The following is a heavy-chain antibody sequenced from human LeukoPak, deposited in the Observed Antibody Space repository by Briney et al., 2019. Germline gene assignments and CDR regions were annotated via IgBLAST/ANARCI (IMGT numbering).Heavy chain of an antibody. Sequence: PGGSLRLSCEASGFTFRYSAMTWVRQAPGKGLEWVTGISGSGGSTHYADSVRGRFTISRDNSKNTLYLQMNSLRAEDTAVYYCAKDGYWGQGTLVTVSS. CDR2: ISGSGGST. V-gene: IGHV3-23*01. CDR1: GFTFRYSA. J-gene: IGHJ4*02. CDR3: AKDGY.